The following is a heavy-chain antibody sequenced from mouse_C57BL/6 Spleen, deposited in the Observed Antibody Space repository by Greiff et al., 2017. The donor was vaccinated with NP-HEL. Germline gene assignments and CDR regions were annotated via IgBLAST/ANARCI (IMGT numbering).Heavy chain of an antibody. D-gene: IGHD1-1*01. V-gene: IGHV1-50*01. J-gene: IGHJ2*01. CDR2: IDPSDSYT. CDR3: ARWDTTVVVPFDD. CDR1: GYTFTSYW. Sequence: QVQLQQPGAELVKPGASVKLSCKASGYTFTSYWMQWVKQRPGQGLEWIGEIDPSDSYTNYNQKFKGKATLTVDTSSSTAYMQLSSLTSEDSAVYYCARWDTTVVVPFDDWGQGTTLTVSS.